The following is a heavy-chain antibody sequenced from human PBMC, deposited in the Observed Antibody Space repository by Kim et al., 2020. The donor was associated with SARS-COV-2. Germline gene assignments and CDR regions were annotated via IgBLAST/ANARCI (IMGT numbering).Heavy chain of an antibody. CDR3: VADAAKGYSYGNSDY. Sequence: SVKVSCKASGFTFTSSAVQWVRQARGQRLEWIGWIVVGSGNTNYAQKFQERVTITRDMSTSTAYMELSSLRSEDTAVYYCVADAAKGYSYGNSDYWGQGTLVTVSS. D-gene: IGHD5-18*01. CDR1: GFTFTSSA. V-gene: IGHV1-58*01. J-gene: IGHJ4*02. CDR2: IVVGSGNT.